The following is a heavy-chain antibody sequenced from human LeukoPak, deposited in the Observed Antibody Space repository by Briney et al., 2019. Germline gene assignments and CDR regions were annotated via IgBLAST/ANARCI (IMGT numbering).Heavy chain of an antibody. CDR1: GFTFNNYA. CDR3: ARDVAAAGTQNGY. CDR2: IYSGGST. V-gene: IGHV3-53*01. D-gene: IGHD6-13*01. Sequence: GGSLRLSCAASGFTFNNYAMSWVRQAPGKGLEWVSVIYSGGSTYYADSVKGRFTISRDNSKNTLYLQMNSLSAEDTAVYYCARDVAAAGTQNGYWGQGTLVTVSS. J-gene: IGHJ4*02.